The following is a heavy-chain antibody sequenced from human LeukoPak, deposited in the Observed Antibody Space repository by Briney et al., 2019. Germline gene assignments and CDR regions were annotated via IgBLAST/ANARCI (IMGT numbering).Heavy chain of an antibody. Sequence: GRSLRLSCAASGFTFSSYAMHWVRQAPGKGLEWVAVISYDGSNKYYADSVKGRFAISRDNSNNTLYLQMNSLRAEDTAVYYCARDRNYYGSGSYTALDYWGQGTLVTVSS. CDR2: ISYDGSNK. CDR3: ARDRNYYGSGSYTALDY. D-gene: IGHD3-10*01. CDR1: GFTFSSYA. V-gene: IGHV3-30*09. J-gene: IGHJ4*02.